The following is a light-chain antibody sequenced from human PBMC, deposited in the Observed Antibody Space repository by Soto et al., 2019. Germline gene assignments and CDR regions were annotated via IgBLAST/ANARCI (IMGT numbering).Light chain of an antibody. J-gene: IGKJ4*01. Sequence: IVLTQSPATLSVSPGERATLSCRASQSVSSNLAWHQQRPGQAPRLLISGASTRATGIPARFSGSGSGTDFTLTISSLESEDFAVYYCHQRRQWPLTFGGGTKVDIK. V-gene: IGKV3D-15*01. CDR3: HQRRQWPLT. CDR2: GAS. CDR1: QSVSSN.